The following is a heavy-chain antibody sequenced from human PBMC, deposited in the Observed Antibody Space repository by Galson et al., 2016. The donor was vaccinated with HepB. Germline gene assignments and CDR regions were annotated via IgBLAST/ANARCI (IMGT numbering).Heavy chain of an antibody. CDR2: IYYSGTT. D-gene: IGHD5-18*01. CDR3: AGGVYNYGVLLPFEF. V-gene: IGHV4-39*01. Sequence: SETLSLTCTVSVGATGSRSYHWGWIRQPPGKGLEWIGNIYYSGTTYANPSLKSRVTISVDKSKNQFSLKLSSVTAADTAVYYCAGGVYNYGVLLPFEFWGQGTLVTVSS. J-gene: IGHJ4*02. CDR1: VGATGSRSYH.